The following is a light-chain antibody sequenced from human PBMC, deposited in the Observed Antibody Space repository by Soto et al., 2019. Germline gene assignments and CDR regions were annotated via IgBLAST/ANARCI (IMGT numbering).Light chain of an antibody. J-gene: IGLJ2*01. V-gene: IGLV2-23*01. Sequence: QSALTQPASVSGSPGQSMTISCTGTSSDVGSYNLVSWYQQHPGKAPKLMIYEGSKRPSGVSKCFSGSKSGNTASMTISGLQAEDEADYYCCSYARSKIGGGIKLTVL. CDR1: SSDVGSYNL. CDR2: EGS. CDR3: CSYARSK.